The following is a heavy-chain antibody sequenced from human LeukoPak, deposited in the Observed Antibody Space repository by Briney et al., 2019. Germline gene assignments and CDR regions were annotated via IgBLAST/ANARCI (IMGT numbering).Heavy chain of an antibody. Sequence: GVSLRLSCAASGFIFSSYSMNWVRQAPGKGLEWVSSITSSSSYIYYADSVKGRFTISRDNAKKSLYLQMNSLRADDTAVYYCASLLGSYCSGGSCYVWGQGTLVTVSS. CDR1: GFIFSSYS. J-gene: IGHJ4*02. CDR2: ITSSSSYI. CDR3: ASLLGSYCSGGSCYV. D-gene: IGHD2-15*01. V-gene: IGHV3-21*01.